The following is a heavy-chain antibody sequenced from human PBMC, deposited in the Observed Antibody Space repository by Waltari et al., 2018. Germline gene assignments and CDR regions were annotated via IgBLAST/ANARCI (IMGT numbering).Heavy chain of an antibody. V-gene: IGHV3-30-3*01. CDR1: GFTFSSYA. D-gene: IGHD2-21*01. CDR3: ATLGGDCYKCAFDI. Sequence: QVQLVESGGGVVQPGRSLRLSCAASGFTFSSYAMHWVRQAPGKGLEWVAVISYDGSHKYYADSVNGRFTISRDNSKNTLYLQMNSLRAEDTAVYYCATLGGDCYKCAFDIWGQGTMVTVSS. J-gene: IGHJ3*02. CDR2: ISYDGSHK.